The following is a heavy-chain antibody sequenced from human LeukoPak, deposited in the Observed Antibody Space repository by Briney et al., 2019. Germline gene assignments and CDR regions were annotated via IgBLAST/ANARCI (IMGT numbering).Heavy chain of an antibody. CDR1: GGSVSGYY. CDR2: IHYSGST. Sequence: PSETLSLTCTVSGGSVSGYYWSWIRQPPGKGLEWIGYIHYSGSTNYNPSLKSRLTISVDTSKNQFSLKLSSVTAADTAVYYCARHLNSGSYPVDYWGQGTLVTVSS. J-gene: IGHJ4*02. D-gene: IGHD1-26*01. V-gene: IGHV4-59*08. CDR3: ARHLNSGSYPVDY.